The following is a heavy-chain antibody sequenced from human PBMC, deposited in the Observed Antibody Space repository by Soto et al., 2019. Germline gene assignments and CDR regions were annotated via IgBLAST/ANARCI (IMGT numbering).Heavy chain of an antibody. CDR3: ARLAAAGSSSFYYYYYYGMDV. CDR2: IYYSGST. V-gene: IGHV4-59*05. J-gene: IGHJ6*02. Sequence: SETLSLTCTVSGGSISSYYWSWIRQPPGKGLEWIGSIYYSGSTYYNPSLKSRVTISVDTSKNQFSLKLSSVTAADTAVYYCARLAAAGSSSFYYYYYYGMDVWGQGTTVTVSS. CDR1: GGSISSYY. D-gene: IGHD6-6*01.